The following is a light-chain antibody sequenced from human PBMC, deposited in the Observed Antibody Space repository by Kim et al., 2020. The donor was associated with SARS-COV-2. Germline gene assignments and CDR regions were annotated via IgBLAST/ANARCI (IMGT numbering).Light chain of an antibody. V-gene: IGKV1-5*03. CDR3: QQYDTYPWT. CDR2: KAS. CDR1: PYITRR. J-gene: IGKJ1*01. Sequence: GARVTITCRASPYITRRLAWYQQKPGKAPKVLISKASTLESGVPSTSSGSGTGTDSTLTISSLQPDDFATYYCQQYDTYPWTFGQGTKA.